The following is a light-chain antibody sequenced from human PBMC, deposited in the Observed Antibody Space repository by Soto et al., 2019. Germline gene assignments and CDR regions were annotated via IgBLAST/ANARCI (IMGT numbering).Light chain of an antibody. Sequence: EIVLTQSPGTLSLSPGERATLSCRASQSVSSNLAWYQQKPGQAPRLLMYGISRRATGIPDRFSGSGSGTDFTLTISRLEPEDFAMYYCQQYDASPLTFGQGTKVDIK. V-gene: IGKV3-20*01. CDR1: QSVSSN. CDR2: GIS. CDR3: QQYDASPLT. J-gene: IGKJ1*01.